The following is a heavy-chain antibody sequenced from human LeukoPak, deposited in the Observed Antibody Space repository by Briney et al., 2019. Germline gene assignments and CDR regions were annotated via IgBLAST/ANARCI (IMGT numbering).Heavy chain of an antibody. V-gene: IGHV1-46*01. D-gene: IGHD6-13*01. CDR3: ARVRTLLIAAAGGWFDP. CDR2: INPSGGST. Sequence: ASVKVSCKASGYTFTSYYMHWVRQAPGQGLEWMGIINPSGGSTSYAQKFQGRVTMTRDTSTSTVYMELSSLRSEDTAVYYCARVRTLLIAAAGGWFDPWGQGTLVTVSS. CDR1: GYTFTSYY. J-gene: IGHJ5*02.